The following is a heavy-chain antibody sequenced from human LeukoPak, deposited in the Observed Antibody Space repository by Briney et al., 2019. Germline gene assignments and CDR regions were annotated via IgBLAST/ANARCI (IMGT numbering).Heavy chain of an antibody. CDR2: ISCYNGDT. V-gene: IGHV1-18*01. J-gene: IGHJ4*02. CDR3: ARDPSNTSGLYAYFDF. D-gene: IGHD6-19*01. CDR1: GYTFNHHG. Sequence: ASVKVSCKGSGYTFNHHGISWVRQAPGQGLEWMGWISCYNGDTHYAQKFQGRVTMTTDTSTATAYMEMRSLGSDDTAIYYCARDPSNTSGLYAYFDFWGQGTLVTVSS.